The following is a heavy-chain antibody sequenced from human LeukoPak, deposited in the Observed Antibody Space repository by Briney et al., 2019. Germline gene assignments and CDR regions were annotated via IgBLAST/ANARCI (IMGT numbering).Heavy chain of an antibody. CDR1: GGSISSGGYS. CDR2: IYHSGST. D-gene: IGHD6-13*01. V-gene: IGHV4-30-2*01. CDR3: ARGAAAAGLYFDY. Sequence: SETLSLTCAVSGGSISSGGYSWSWIRQPPGKGLAWLGYIYHSGSTYYNPSLKNRVTISVDRSKNQFSLKLSSVTAADTAVYYCARGAAAAGLYFDYWGQGTLVTVSS. J-gene: IGHJ4*02.